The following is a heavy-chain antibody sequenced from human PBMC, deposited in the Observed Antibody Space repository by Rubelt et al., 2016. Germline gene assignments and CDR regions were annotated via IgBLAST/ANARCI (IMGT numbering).Heavy chain of an antibody. CDR2: IRSKPYSYAT. CDR1: NGPFSGYQ. Sequence: VRLQQWGAGLLKPSETLSLTCSFHNGPFSGYQGTWVRQAPGRGLEWIGRIRSKPYSYATSYGASVKGRFTISRDDSKTTAYLQMNSLQTEEAAVYFCTIYITGHYWGQGSLVTVAS. J-gene: IGHJ4*02. D-gene: IGHD2-8*02. CDR3: TIYITGHY. V-gene: IGHV3-73*01.